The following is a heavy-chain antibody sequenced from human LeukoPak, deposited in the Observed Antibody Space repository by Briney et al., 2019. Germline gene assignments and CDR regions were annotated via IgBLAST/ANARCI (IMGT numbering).Heavy chain of an antibody. CDR1: GGSISSRSYY. Sequence: SETLSLTCTVSGGSISSRSYYWGWIRQPPGKGLEWIGEINHSGSTNYNPSLKSRVTISLDTSKNQFSLKLTSVTAADTAVYYCARHQGVVDLWGRGSLVIVSS. D-gene: IGHD3-3*01. J-gene: IGHJ2*01. V-gene: IGHV4-39*01. CDR2: INHSGST. CDR3: ARHQGVVDL.